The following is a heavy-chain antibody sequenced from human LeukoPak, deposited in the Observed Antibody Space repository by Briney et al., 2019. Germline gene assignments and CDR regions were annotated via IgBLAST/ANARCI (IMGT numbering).Heavy chain of an antibody. CDR1: GGSISSYY. D-gene: IGHD3-3*01. Sequence: TSETLSLTCTVSGGSISSYYRSWIRQPPGKGLEWIGYIYYSGSTNYNPSLKSRVTISVDTSKSQFSLKLSSVTAADTAVYYCAAGGRYDFWSGYSNYFDYWGQGTLVTVSS. CDR3: AAGGRYDFWSGYSNYFDY. V-gene: IGHV4-59*08. CDR2: IYYSGST. J-gene: IGHJ4*02.